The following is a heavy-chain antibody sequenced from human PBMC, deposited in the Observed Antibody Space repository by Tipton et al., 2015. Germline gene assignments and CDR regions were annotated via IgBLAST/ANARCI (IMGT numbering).Heavy chain of an antibody. Sequence: SLRLSCAASGFTFSSYGMHWVRQAPGKGLEWVALIWYDGSIKYYADSVKGRFTISRDNSKNTLYLQMNSLRAEDTALYYCAKDISSGYCSSTSCSDYSYYGMDVWGQGTTVTVSS. D-gene: IGHD2-2*03. J-gene: IGHJ6*02. V-gene: IGHV3-30*02. CDR1: GFTFSSYG. CDR3: AKDISSGYCSSTSCSDYSYYGMDV. CDR2: IWYDGSIK.